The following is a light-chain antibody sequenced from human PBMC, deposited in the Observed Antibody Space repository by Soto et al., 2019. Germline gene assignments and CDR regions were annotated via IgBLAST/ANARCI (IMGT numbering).Light chain of an antibody. Sequence: EIVMTQAPATLSVSPGERATLSCSSSQSVSDKLAWYQQKPGQAPRLLIYHASTRATGIPARFSGSGSGTEFTLTISSLQSEDFAVYYCQQYNNWPPWTFGQGTKVDI. CDR1: QSVSDK. CDR3: QQYNNWPPWT. CDR2: HAS. V-gene: IGKV3-15*01. J-gene: IGKJ1*01.